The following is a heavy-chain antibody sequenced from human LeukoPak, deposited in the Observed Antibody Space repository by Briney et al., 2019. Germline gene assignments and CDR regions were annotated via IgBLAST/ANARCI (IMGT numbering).Heavy chain of an antibody. J-gene: IGHJ4*02. CDR3: ARAQYYDFWSGYDY. V-gene: IGHV1-2*02. CDR2: INPNSGGT. CDR1: GYTFTGYY. D-gene: IGHD3-3*01. Sequence: ASVKVSCKASGYTFTGYYMHWVRQAPGQGLEWMGWINPNSGGTNYAQRFQGGVTMTRDTSISTAYMELSRLRSDDTAVYYCARAQYYDFWSGYDYWGQGTLVTVSS.